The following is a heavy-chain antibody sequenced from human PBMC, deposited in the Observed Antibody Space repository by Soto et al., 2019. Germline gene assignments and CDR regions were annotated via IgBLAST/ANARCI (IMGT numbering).Heavy chain of an antibody. CDR2: MNPNSGNT. V-gene: IGHV1-8*01. Sequence: ASVKVSCKASGYTFTSYDINWVRQATGQGLEWMGWMNPNSGNTGYAQKFQGRVTMTRNTSISTAYMELSSLRSEDTAVYYCAIPGVDTAMVYDAFDIWGQGTMVTV. J-gene: IGHJ3*02. D-gene: IGHD5-18*01. CDR3: AIPGVDTAMVYDAFDI. CDR1: GYTFTSYD.